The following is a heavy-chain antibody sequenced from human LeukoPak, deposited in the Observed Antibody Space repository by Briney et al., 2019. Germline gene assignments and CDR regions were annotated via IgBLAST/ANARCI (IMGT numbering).Heavy chain of an antibody. Sequence: SGPLFLTCAVSGGSNRSSNWWSWVRQPPGKGLEWIGEIYHSGSTNYNPSLKSRVTISGDKSKNQFSLKLSSVTAACTAVYYCARAGPTSGRSPWGQGTMVTVSS. V-gene: IGHV4-4*02. CDR1: GGSNRSSNW. J-gene: IGHJ5*02. CDR2: IYHSGST. CDR3: ARAGPTSGRSP. D-gene: IGHD6-19*01.